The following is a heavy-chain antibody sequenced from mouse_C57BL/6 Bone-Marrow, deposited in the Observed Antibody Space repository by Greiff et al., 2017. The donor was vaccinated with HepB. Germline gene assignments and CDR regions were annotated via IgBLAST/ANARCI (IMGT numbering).Heavy chain of an antibody. V-gene: IGHV1-52*01. CDR3: ARGYYGSSYGFAY. D-gene: IGHD1-1*01. Sequence: QVQLKQPGAELVRPGSSVKLSCKASGYTFTSYWMHWVKQRPIQGLEWIGNIDPSDSETHYNQKFKDKATLTVDKSSSTAYMQLSSLTSEDSAVYYCARGYYGSSYGFAYWGQGTLVTVSA. CDR2: IDPSDSET. CDR1: GYTFTSYW. J-gene: IGHJ3*01.